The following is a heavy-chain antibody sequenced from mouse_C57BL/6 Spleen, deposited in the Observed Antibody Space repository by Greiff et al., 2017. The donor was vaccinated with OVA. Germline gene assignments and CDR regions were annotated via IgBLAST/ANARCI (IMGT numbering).Heavy chain of an antibody. CDR1: GYTFTSYW. Sequence: QVQLQQSGAELVKPGASVKMSCKASGYTFTSYWITWVKQRPGPGLEWIGDIYPGSGSTNYNEKFKSKATLTVDTSSSTAYMQLSSLTSEDSAVYYCARSGTSVHAMDYWGQGTSVTVSS. CDR3: ARSGTSVHAMDY. V-gene: IGHV1-55*01. CDR2: IYPGSGST. D-gene: IGHD4-1*01. J-gene: IGHJ4*01.